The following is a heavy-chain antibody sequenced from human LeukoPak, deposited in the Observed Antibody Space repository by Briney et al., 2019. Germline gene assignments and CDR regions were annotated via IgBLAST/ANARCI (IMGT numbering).Heavy chain of an antibody. CDR1: GGSITSGSYY. D-gene: IGHD2-15*01. CDR2: IYYSGST. J-gene: IGHJ5*02. V-gene: IGHV4-39*02. CDR3: ARVSCSGGACPFGSWFDP. Sequence: PSETLSLTCTVSGGSITSGSYYWGWIRQPPGKGLEWIGSIYYSGSTYYNPSLKSRVTISVDTFNKLFSLKLSSVTAADTAVYYCARVSCSGGACPFGSWFDPWGQGTLVTVSS.